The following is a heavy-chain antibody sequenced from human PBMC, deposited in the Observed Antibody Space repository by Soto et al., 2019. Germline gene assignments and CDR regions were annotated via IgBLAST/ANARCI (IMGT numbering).Heavy chain of an antibody. J-gene: IGHJ4*02. CDR3: ARVERSIDY. Sequence: ASGKVSCKASGYTFTGYDINWVRQATGQGLEWMGWMNPNSGNTGYAQKFQGRVTMTRNTSISTAYMELRSLRSDDTAVYYCARVERSIDYWGQGTLVTVSS. V-gene: IGHV1-8*01. CDR1: GYTFTGYD. CDR2: MNPNSGNT.